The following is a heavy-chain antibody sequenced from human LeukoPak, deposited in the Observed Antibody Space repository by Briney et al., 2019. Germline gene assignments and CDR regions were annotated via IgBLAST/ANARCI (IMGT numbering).Heavy chain of an antibody. D-gene: IGHD3-10*01. V-gene: IGHV4-39*01. CDR1: GGSISSSSYY. Sequence: SETLSLTCTVSGGSISSSSYYWGWIRQPPGKGLEWIGSIYYSGSTYYNPSLKSRVTISVDTSKNQFSLKLSSVTAADTAVYYCARRKFVGSYFDYWGQGTLVTVSS. CDR3: ARRKFVGSYFDY. J-gene: IGHJ4*02. CDR2: IYYSGST.